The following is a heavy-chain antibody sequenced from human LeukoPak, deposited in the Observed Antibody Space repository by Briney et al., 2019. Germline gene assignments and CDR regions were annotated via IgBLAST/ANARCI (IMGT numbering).Heavy chain of an antibody. J-gene: IGHJ4*02. CDR2: IYSGGST. Sequence: GGSLRLSCAASGFTVSTNYMSWVRQAPGKGLEWVSVIYSGGSTYYADSVKGRFTISRDNSKNTLYLQINSLRAEDTAVYYCARGRGTYYFDYWGQGTLVTVSS. D-gene: IGHD3-10*01. V-gene: IGHV3-53*01. CDR1: GFTVSTNY. CDR3: ARGRGTYYFDY.